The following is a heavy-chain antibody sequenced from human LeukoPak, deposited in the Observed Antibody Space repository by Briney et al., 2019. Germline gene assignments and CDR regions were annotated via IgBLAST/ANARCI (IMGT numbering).Heavy chain of an antibody. V-gene: IGHV4-34*01. D-gene: IGHD6-19*01. J-gene: IGHJ4*02. CDR3: ARDQGYSSGSWGHPFDY. CDR2: INHSGST. Sequence: SETLSLTCAVYGGSFSGYYWSWIRQPPGKGLEWIGEINHSGSTNYNPSLKSRVTISVDTSKNQFSLKLSSVTAADTAVYYCARDQGYSSGSWGHPFDYWGQGTLVTVSS. CDR1: GGSFSGYY.